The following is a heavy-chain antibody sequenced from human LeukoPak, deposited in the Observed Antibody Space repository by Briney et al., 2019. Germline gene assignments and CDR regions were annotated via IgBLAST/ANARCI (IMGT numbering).Heavy chain of an antibody. CDR3: ARGYSGSYLYFDY. V-gene: IGHV4-39*07. CDR1: GVSISSSNYY. D-gene: IGHD1-26*01. J-gene: IGHJ4*02. CDR2: IYYSGST. Sequence: SETLSLTCTVSGVSISSSNYYWGWIRQPPGKGLEWIGSIYYSGSTYYNPSLKSRVTISVDTSKNQFSLKLSSVTAADTAVYYCARGYSGSYLYFDYWGQGTLVTVSS.